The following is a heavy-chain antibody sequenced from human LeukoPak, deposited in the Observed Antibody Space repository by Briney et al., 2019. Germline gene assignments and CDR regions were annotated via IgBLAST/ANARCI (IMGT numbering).Heavy chain of an antibody. CDR3: ARLSIAVAGTSRAFDI. D-gene: IGHD6-19*01. CDR2: IYPGDSDT. V-gene: IGHV5-51*01. Sequence: GESLKISCKGSGYSFTSYWIGWVRQMPGKGLEWMGIIYPGDSDTRYSPSFQGQVTISADKSISTAYLQWSSLKASDTATYYCARLSIAVAGTSRAFDIWGQGTMVTVSS. CDR1: GYSFTSYW. J-gene: IGHJ3*02.